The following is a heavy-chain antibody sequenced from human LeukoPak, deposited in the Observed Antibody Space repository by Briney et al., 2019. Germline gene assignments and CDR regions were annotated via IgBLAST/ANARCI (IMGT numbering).Heavy chain of an antibody. J-gene: IGHJ4*02. CDR2: IWYDGGKK. Sequence: GGSLRLSCEASGFTFSSYGMHWVRQAPGKGLEWVAFIWYDGGKKYYADSVKGRFTISRDNSKNTLYLQMNSLRAEDTAVYYCASPNIPTTRTTYYFDYWGQGTLVTVSP. D-gene: IGHD1-7*01. CDR1: GFTFSSYG. CDR3: ASPNIPTTRTTYYFDY. V-gene: IGHV3-30*02.